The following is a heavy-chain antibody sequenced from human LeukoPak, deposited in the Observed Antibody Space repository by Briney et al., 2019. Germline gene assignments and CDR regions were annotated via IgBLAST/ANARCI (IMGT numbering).Heavy chain of an antibody. CDR2: ISAYNGNT. D-gene: IGHD3-16*01. V-gene: IGHV1-18*01. Sequence: GASVKVSCKASGYTFTSYGISWVRQAPGQGLEWMGWISAYNGNTNYAQKFQGRVTMTRNTSISTAYMELSSLRSEDTAVYYCASGATEGLGGYWGQGTLVTVSS. CDR3: ASGATEGLGGY. J-gene: IGHJ4*02. CDR1: GYTFTSYG.